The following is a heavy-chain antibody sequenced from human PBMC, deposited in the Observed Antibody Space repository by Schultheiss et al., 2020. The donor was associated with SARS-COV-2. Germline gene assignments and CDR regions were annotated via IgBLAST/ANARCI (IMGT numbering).Heavy chain of an antibody. Sequence: GGSLRLSCAASGFTFSDYYMNWVRQAPGKGLEWVGFIRSKAYGGTTEFAASVKGRFSISRDDSKRIAYLQMNSLRAEDTAVYYCAKLGTFREDPFDIWGQGTMVTVSS. CDR3: AKLGTFREDPFDI. CDR2: IRSKAYGGTT. CDR1: GFTFSDYY. J-gene: IGHJ3*02. D-gene: IGHD7-27*01. V-gene: IGHV3-71*01.